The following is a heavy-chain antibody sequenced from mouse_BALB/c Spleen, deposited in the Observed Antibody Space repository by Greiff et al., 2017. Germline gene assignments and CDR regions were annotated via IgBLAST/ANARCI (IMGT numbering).Heavy chain of an antibody. V-gene: IGHV1-67*01. CDR1: SYTFTDYA. D-gene: IGHD1-1*01. Sequence: QVQLQQSGPELVRPGVSVKISCKGSSYTFTDYAMHWVKQSHAKSLEWIGVISTYYGNTNYNQKFKGKATMTVDKSSSTAYMELARLTSEDSAVYYCASSYYVSTPSYAMDYWGQGTSVTVSS. CDR3: ASSYYVSTPSYAMDY. J-gene: IGHJ4*01. CDR2: ISTYYGNT.